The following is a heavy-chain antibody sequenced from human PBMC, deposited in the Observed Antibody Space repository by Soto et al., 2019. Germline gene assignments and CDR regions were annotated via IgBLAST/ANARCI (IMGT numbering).Heavy chain of an antibody. Sequence: SETLSLTCTVSGGSISSYYWSWIRQPAGKGLEWIGRIYTSGSTNYNPSLKSRVTISVDRSKNHFFLNLTSVTAADTAVYYCAAYRNLHQIRGQGTKVTVSS. CDR3: AAYRNLHQI. CDR2: IYTSGST. V-gene: IGHV4-4*07. J-gene: IGHJ3*02. CDR1: GGSISSYY.